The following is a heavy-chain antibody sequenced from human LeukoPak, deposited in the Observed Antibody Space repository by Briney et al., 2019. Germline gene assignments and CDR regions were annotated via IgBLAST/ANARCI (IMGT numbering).Heavy chain of an antibody. CDR2: ISSSSYI. D-gene: IGHD6-19*01. Sequence: GGSLRLSCAASGFTFTTYWMGWVRQAPGKGLEWVSSISSSSYIYYADSVKGRFTISRDNAKNSLYLQMNSLRAEDTAVYYCARDWWGYSSGWYSAFDIWGQGTMVTVSS. J-gene: IGHJ3*02. CDR1: GFTFTTYW. V-gene: IGHV3-21*01. CDR3: ARDWWGYSSGWYSAFDI.